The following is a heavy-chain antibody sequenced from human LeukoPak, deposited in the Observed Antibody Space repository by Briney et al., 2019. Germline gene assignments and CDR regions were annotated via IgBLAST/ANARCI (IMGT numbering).Heavy chain of an antibody. D-gene: IGHD6-13*01. J-gene: IGHJ4*02. CDR2: ISGSGGST. V-gene: IGHV3-23*01. CDR3: AKSRGLIAAATY. CDR1: GFTFSSYA. Sequence: AGGSLRLSCAASGFTFSSYAMSWVRQAPGKGLEWVSAISGSGGSTYYADSVKGRFTISRDNSKNTLYLQMNSLIAEDTAVYYCAKSRGLIAAATYWGQGTLVTVSS.